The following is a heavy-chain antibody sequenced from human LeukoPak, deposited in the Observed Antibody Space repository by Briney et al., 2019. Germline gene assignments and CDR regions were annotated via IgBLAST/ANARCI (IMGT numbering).Heavy chain of an antibody. V-gene: IGHV3-48*01. CDR1: GFPFIEYS. CDR2: IGIDSGNT. J-gene: IGHJ4*02. Sequence: GGSLRLSCTASGFPFIEYSMNWVRQAPGKGLEWISYIGIDSGNTKYADSVRGRFTISADKAKNSLYLQMNSLRVEDTAVYYCARSHHYAFDNWGQGTLVS. D-gene: IGHD4-17*01. CDR3: ARSHHYAFDN.